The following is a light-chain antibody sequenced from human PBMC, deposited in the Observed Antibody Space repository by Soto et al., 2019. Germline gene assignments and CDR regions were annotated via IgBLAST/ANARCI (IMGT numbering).Light chain of an antibody. Sequence: QSVLTQPASVSGSPGQSITISCTGTGSDVGTYNRVSWYQQRPSNAPKLMIYEVIKRPSGVSNRFSGSRSGNTASLTISGLQAEDEATYYCCSYTGLNTLSFYVFGTGTKLTVL. CDR2: EVI. CDR3: CSYTGLNTLSFYV. V-gene: IGLV2-23*02. CDR1: GSDVGTYNR. J-gene: IGLJ1*01.